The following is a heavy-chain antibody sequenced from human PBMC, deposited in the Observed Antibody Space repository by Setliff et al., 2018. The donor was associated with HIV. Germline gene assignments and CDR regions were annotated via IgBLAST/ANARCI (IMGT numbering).Heavy chain of an antibody. V-gene: IGHV4-34*01. CDR1: GGSFSGYH. J-gene: IGHJ4*02. CDR2: INHNGNT. Sequence: PSETLSLTCAVYGGSFSGYHWNWIRQFPGKGLEWIGEINHNGNTHYKSSLKSRVTISVDPSKNQFSLRLSSVTAADPAVYYCARGGGPDTNFDSWGRGTLVTVSS. CDR3: ARGGGPDTNFDS.